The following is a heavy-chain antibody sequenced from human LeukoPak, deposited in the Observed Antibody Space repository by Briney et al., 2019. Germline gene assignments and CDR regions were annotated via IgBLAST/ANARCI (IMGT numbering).Heavy chain of an antibody. V-gene: IGHV5-51*01. D-gene: IGHD3-10*01. CDR1: GYNFDTYW. Sequence: GESLKISCKGSGYNFDTYWIGWVRQMPGKGLEWMGIIYPGDSDTRYSPSFQGQVTISADKSISTAYLQWSSLKASDTAMYYCARLLDSMVRGVIYYWGQGTLVTVSS. J-gene: IGHJ4*02. CDR2: IYPGDSDT. CDR3: ARLLDSMVRGVIYY.